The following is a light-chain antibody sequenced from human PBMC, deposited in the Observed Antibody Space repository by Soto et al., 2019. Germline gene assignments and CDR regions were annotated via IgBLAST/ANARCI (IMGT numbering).Light chain of an antibody. CDR2: DAF. CDR1: HDIKKY. Sequence: IQMTHSPSSLSSSVGYRFTITRQASHDIKKYLNWYQQKAHKVPKLLIHDAFTLATGVPSRFTGSGSGTDFTLTINSLQPEDVATYYCQQFDDLPLTFGGGTKVDI. V-gene: IGKV1-33*01. J-gene: IGKJ4*01. CDR3: QQFDDLPLT.